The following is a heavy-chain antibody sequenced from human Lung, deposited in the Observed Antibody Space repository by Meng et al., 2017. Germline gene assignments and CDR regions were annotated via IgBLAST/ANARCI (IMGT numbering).Heavy chain of an antibody. CDR3: VRGYSGYYY. J-gene: IGHJ4*02. D-gene: IGHD5-12*01. CDR1: GYNFTTYW. Sequence: GESLKISCKGSGYNFTTYWIGWVRQMPGKGLEWMGIIYPDDSKTKYSPSFQGQVTMSVDKSISTAYLQWSSLKAADSAMYYCVRGYSGYYYWGQGRLVTVSS. V-gene: IGHV5-51*01. CDR2: IYPDDSKT.